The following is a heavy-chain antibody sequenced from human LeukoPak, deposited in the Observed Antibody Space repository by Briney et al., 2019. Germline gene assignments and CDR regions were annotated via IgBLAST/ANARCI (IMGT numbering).Heavy chain of an antibody. CDR1: GYTFTGYY. D-gene: IGHD3-10*01. J-gene: IGHJ6*03. V-gene: IGHV1-2*02. Sequence: ASVKVSCKASGYTFTGYYMHWVRQAPGQGLEWMGWINPNSGGTNYAQKFQGRVTMTRDTSISTAYMELSRLRSDDTAVYYCARDLWFGELAYYYYYMDVWGKGTTVTISS. CDR3: ARDLWFGELAYYYYYMDV. CDR2: INPNSGGT.